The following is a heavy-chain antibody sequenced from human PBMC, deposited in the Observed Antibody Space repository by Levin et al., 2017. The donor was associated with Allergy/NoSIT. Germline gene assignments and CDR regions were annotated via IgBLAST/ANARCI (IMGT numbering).Heavy chain of an antibody. CDR3: TTDSVVSRV. J-gene: IGHJ4*02. D-gene: IGHD2-15*01. CDR2: INTIADGGTA. V-gene: IGHV3-15*01. Sequence: GESLKISCAASGFTLSNVRISCVRQAPGKGLEWVGHINTIADGGTADSAAPVKGRFIISRDDSKNTLYLQMNNLKTEDTAVYYCTTDSVVSRVWGQGTLVIVSS. CDR1: GFTLSNVR.